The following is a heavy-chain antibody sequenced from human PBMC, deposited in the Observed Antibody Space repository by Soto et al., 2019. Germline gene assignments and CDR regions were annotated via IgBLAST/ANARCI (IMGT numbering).Heavy chain of an antibody. J-gene: IGHJ4*02. CDR1: GFTFSSSG. CDR3: AKEFHSWNYFDY. V-gene: IGHV3-30*18. Sequence: QVQLVESGGGVVQPGRSLRHSCAASGFTFSSSGMHWVRQAPGKGLEWVAVISYDGSNKFYADSVKGRFTITRDNFRNTLYLQMNSLRAEDTAVYYCAKEFHSWNYFDYWGQGTLVTVSS. CDR2: ISYDGSNK. D-gene: IGHD1-20*01.